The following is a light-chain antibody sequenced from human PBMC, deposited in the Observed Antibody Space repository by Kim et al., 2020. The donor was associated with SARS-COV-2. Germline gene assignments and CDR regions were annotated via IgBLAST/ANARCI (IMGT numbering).Light chain of an antibody. V-gene: IGKV3-20*01. CDR3: QQHGRSPRN. CDR1: ETVTSTY. J-gene: IGKJ2*01. CDR2: AAS. Sequence: EIVLTQSPGTLSLSPGERATLSCRASETVTSTYLAWYQHKPGQAPRLLIYAASSRATGIPDRFNGSGSGTDFTLTISRLEREDVAVYYCQQHGRSPRNFGQGTKVDIK.